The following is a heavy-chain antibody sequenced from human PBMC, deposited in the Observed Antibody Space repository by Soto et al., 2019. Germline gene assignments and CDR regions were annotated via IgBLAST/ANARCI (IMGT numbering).Heavy chain of an antibody. Sequence: GGSLRLSCAASGFTFSSYGMRWVRQAPGKGLEWVAVISYDGSNKYYADSVKGRFTISRENSKNTLYLQMNSLRAEDTAVYYCAKDMGDFWSGILYYYYGMDVWGQGTTVTVSS. CDR3: AKDMGDFWSGILYYYYGMDV. D-gene: IGHD3-3*01. J-gene: IGHJ6*02. V-gene: IGHV3-30*18. CDR2: ISYDGSNK. CDR1: GFTFSSYG.